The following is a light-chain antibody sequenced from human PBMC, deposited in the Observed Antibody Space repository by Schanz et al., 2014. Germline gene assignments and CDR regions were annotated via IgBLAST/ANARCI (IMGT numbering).Light chain of an antibody. CDR2: GAS. CDR1: QSVTSTY. V-gene: IGKV3-20*01. J-gene: IGKJ1*01. CDR3: QQYGSSFWT. Sequence: IVLTQSPATLSLSPGESATLSCRASQSVTSTYLAWYQQKPGQAPRLLIYGASSRATGIPARFRGSGSGTDFTLTISRLEPEDFAMYYCQQYGSSFWTFGQGTKVEI.